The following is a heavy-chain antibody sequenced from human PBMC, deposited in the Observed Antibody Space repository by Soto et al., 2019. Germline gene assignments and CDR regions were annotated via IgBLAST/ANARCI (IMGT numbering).Heavy chain of an antibody. Sequence: GESLKISCKGSGYSFTSYWIGWVRQMPGKGLEWMGIIYPGDSDTRYSPSFQGQVTISADKSISTAYLQWSSLKASDTAMYYCARPQYYYDSSGPSDAFDIWGQGTMVTVSS. CDR2: IYPGDSDT. CDR3: ARPQYYYDSSGPSDAFDI. D-gene: IGHD3-22*01. CDR1: GYSFTSYW. J-gene: IGHJ3*02. V-gene: IGHV5-51*01.